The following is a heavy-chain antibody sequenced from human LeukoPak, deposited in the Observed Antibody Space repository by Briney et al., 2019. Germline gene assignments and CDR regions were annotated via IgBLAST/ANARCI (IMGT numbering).Heavy chain of an antibody. V-gene: IGHV3-23*01. Sequence: GGPLSLSCAVSGFPFSDFAMSWVRQAPGKGLEWVSTSSGGGDNTYFADSVKGRFTISTDNSKNTLFLQMISLRAEDTAVYYCAKFEGALLGNYYMDVWGKGTTVTVSS. CDR3: AKFEGALLGNYYMDV. CDR2: SSGGGDNT. J-gene: IGHJ6*03. CDR1: GFPFSDFA.